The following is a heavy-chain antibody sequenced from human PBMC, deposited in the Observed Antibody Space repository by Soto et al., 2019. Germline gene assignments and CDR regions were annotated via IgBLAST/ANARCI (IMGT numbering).Heavy chain of an antibody. Sequence: GGSLRLSCAASGFTFSSYAMSWVRQAPGKGLEWVSAISGSGGSTYYADSVKGRFTISRDNSKNTLYLQMNSLRAEDTAVYYCATASAQGDYERGWFDPWGQGTLVTVSS. D-gene: IGHD4-17*01. CDR1: GFTFSSYA. J-gene: IGHJ5*02. CDR3: ATASAQGDYERGWFDP. CDR2: ISGSGGST. V-gene: IGHV3-23*01.